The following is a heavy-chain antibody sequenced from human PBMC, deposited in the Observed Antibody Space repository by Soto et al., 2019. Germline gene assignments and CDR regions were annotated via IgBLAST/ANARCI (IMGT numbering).Heavy chain of an antibody. CDR2: IHSDGSST. CDR1: GFTFSYYW. J-gene: IGHJ3*01. Sequence: EVQLVESGGGLVRPGGSLRLSCAASGFTFSYYWMHWVRQAPGKGLVWVSRIHSDGSSTTYADFVKGRFIISRDNARNTVDLQMNSLRVEDTAAYYCARGDRGAFDLWGQGTVVTVSS. D-gene: IGHD1-26*01. V-gene: IGHV3-74*01. CDR3: ARGDRGAFDL.